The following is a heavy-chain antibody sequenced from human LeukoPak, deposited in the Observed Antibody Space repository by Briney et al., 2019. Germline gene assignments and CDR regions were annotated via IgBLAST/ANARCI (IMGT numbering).Heavy chain of an antibody. CDR2: IYYSGST. V-gene: IGHV4-30-4*08. CDR1: GGSISSGDYY. J-gene: IGHJ4*02. D-gene: IGHD3-10*01. Sequence: SQTLSLTCTVYGGSISSGDYYWGWIRQPPGKGLEWIGYIYYSGSTYYNPSLKSRVTISVDTSKNQFSLKLSSVTAADTAVHYCARTTLPLVRGVLFDYWGQGTLVTVSS. CDR3: ARTTLPLVRGVLFDY.